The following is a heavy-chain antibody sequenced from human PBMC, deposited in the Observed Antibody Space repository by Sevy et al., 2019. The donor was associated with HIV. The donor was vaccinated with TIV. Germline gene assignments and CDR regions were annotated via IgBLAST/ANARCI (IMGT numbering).Heavy chain of an antibody. D-gene: IGHD6-13*01. J-gene: IGHJ6*02. CDR2: ISSSGSTI. V-gene: IGHV3-11*01. CDR1: GFTFSDYY. Sequence: SLRLSCAASGFTFSDYYMSWIRQAPGKGLEWVSYISSSGSTIYYADSVKGRFTISRDNAKNSLYLQMNSLRAEDTAVYYCARGGIAAADPTYYYYYGMDVWGQGTTVTVSS. CDR3: ARGGIAAADPTYYYYYGMDV.